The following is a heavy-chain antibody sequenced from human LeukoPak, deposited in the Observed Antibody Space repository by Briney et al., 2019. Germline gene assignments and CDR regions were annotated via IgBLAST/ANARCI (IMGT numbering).Heavy chain of an antibody. CDR1: GGSISSYY. CDR3: ARRPPLGPHGGNSHRFFDI. J-gene: IGHJ3*02. V-gene: IGHV4-4*07. D-gene: IGHD4-23*01. CDR2: IYTSGIT. Sequence: PSETLSLTCTVSGGSISSYYWSWIRQPAGQGLEWIGHIYTSGITNYNPSLTSRVTMSPATSNNHSSLKLSSVTAADTAVYYCARRPPLGPHGGNSHRFFDICSQGTMVTAPS.